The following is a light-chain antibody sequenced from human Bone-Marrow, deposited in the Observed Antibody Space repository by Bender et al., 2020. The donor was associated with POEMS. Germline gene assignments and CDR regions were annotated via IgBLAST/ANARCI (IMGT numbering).Light chain of an antibody. CDR2: INN. CDR3: HSYDSSLSASV. CDR1: SSNIGTNP. J-gene: IGLJ3*02. Sequence: QSVLTQPPSASGTPGQRVTISCSGSSSNIGTNPVNWYQQLPGTAPKLLIYINNQRPSGVPDRFSGSKSGTSASMAITGLQAEDEADYYCHSYDSSLSASVFGGGTKLTVL. V-gene: IGLV1-44*01.